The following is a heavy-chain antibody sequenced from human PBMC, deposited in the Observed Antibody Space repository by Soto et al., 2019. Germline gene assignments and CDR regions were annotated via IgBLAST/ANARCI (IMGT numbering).Heavy chain of an antibody. Sequence: PGGSLRLSCAASGFTFHTYAMSWVRQAPGKGLEWVSYISSSSSNTNYADSVKGRFTISRDNAKNSLYLQMNSLRAEDTAVYYCARVVYSGYDPTYFDYWGQGTLVTVS. J-gene: IGHJ4*02. D-gene: IGHD5-12*01. CDR3: ARVVYSGYDPTYFDY. CDR2: ISSSSSNT. CDR1: GFTFHTYA. V-gene: IGHV3-48*04.